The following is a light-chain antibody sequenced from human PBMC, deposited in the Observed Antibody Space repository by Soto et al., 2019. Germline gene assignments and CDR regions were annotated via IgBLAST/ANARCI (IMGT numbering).Light chain of an antibody. V-gene: IGLV2-8*01. CDR2: EVN. CDR3: SSYVTGNSLI. J-gene: IGLJ2*01. CDR1: SRDVGGHDY. Sequence: QSALTQPPSASGSPGQSVTISCTGTSRDVGGHDYVSWYQQHPGKVPKLMIYEVNKRPSGVPDRFSGSKSGNTASLTVSGLQAEDEADYYCSSYVTGNSLIFGGGTKVTVL.